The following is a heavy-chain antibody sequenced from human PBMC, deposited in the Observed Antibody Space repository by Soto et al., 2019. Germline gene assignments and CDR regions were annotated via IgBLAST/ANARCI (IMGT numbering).Heavy chain of an antibody. J-gene: IGHJ6*02. CDR3: AKTPLYGALRDYYGMDV. Sequence: GGSLRLSCAASGFTFSSYAVSWVRQAPGKGLEWVSAISGSGGSTYYADSVKGRFTISRDNSKNTLYLQMNSLRAEDTAVYYCAKTPLYGALRDYYGMDVWGQGTTVTVSS. V-gene: IGHV3-23*01. CDR1: GFTFSSYA. CDR2: ISGSGGST. D-gene: IGHD4-17*01.